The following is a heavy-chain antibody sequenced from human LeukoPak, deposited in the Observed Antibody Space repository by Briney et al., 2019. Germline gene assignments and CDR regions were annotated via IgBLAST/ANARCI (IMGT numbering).Heavy chain of an antibody. D-gene: IGHD3-10*01. V-gene: IGHV4-61*01. CDR2: IYYTGT. J-gene: IGHJ4*02. CDR3: ARHGPGYYYGSGSYLDYFDY. Sequence: NSSETLSLTCTVSGDSISSGNYYWSWIRQSPGKGLEWIGYIYYTGTSYNPSLKSRVTISVDTSKNQFSLKLSSATAADTAVYYCARHGPGYYYGSGSYLDYFDYWGQGTLVTVSS. CDR1: GDSISSGNYY.